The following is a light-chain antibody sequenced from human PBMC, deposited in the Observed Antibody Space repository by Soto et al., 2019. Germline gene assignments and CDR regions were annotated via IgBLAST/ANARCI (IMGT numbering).Light chain of an antibody. CDR2: KTS. J-gene: IGKJ1*01. CDR1: QSLDSW. V-gene: IGKV1-5*03. Sequence: DIQMTQSPSTLSASVEDRVTITYRASQSLDSWLAWYQQKPGKPPKLLIYKTSILEFGVPSRFSGSGSGTLFTLTISSLQPDDFATYYCQQYHSFSTFGQGTKVEIK. CDR3: QQYHSFST.